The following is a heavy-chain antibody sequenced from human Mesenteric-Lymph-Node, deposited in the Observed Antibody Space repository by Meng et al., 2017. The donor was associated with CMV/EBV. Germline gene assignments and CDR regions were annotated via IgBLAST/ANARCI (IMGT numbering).Heavy chain of an antibody. CDR3: ARGGATPMIIKY. D-gene: IGHD3-10*01. CDR1: GGSLSGYY. V-gene: IGHV4-34*01. Sequence: SETLSLTCAVYGGSLSGYYWSWIRQPPGKGLEWMGEVYHNGVTKYSPSPRSRVVISIDTSKNQFSLNLRSVSAADTAMYYCARGGATPMIIKYWGPGTLVTVSS. CDR2: VYHNGVT. J-gene: IGHJ4*02.